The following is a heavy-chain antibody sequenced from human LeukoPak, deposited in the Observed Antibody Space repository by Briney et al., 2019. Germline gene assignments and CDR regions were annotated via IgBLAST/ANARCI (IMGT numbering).Heavy chain of an antibody. J-gene: IGHJ4*02. CDR1: GYTFTSYY. Sequence: GASVKVSCKASGYTFTSYYMHWVRQAPGQGLEWMGIINPSGGSTSYAQKFQGRVTMTRDMSTSTVYMELSSLRSEDTAVYYCARAYYYDSSGYYHVRPVDYWGQGTLVTVSS. D-gene: IGHD3-22*01. CDR2: INPSGGST. V-gene: IGHV1-46*01. CDR3: ARAYYYDSSGYYHVRPVDY.